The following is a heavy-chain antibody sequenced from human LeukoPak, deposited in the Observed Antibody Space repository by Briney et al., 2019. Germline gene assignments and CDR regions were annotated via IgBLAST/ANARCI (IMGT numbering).Heavy chain of an antibody. CDR1: GGSFNDFY. J-gene: IGHJ6*03. CDR3: ARVPRRYCSSTSCYLDV. D-gene: IGHD2-2*01. V-gene: IGHV4-34*01. CDR2: INHSGST. Sequence: SETLSLTCAVYGGSFNDFYWNWIRQPPGKGLEWIGEINHSGSTNYNPSLKGRVTISVDTSKNQFSLKLSSVTAADTAVYYCARVPRRYCSSTSCYLDVWGKGTTVTVSS.